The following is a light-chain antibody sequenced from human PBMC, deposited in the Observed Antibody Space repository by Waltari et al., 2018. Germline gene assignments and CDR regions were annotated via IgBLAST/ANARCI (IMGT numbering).Light chain of an antibody. CDR2: WAS. CDR1: QTVLSSSNNKNY. CDR3: QQYYSLPLT. V-gene: IGKV4-1*01. J-gene: IGKJ4*01. Sequence: DIVMTQSPDSLAVSLGERATINCKSSQTVLSSSNNKNYLTWYQQKPGQPPKLLVYWASTRESGVPDRFSGSGSGTDFTLTISSLQAEDVAVYFCQQYYSLPLTFGGGTKVGIK.